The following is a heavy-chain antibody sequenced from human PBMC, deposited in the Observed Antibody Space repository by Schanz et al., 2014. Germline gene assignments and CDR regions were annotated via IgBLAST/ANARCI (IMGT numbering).Heavy chain of an antibody. CDR3: AASSGWHPSTDY. Sequence: EVQLVESGGGVVRPGGSLRLSCAASGFTFENYALTWVRQVPGKGLEWVSRINWSDGGSTGYADSVRGRFTISRDNAKSSLYLQMNSLRVEDTAVYYCAASSGWHPSTDYWGQGTLLTVSS. V-gene: IGHV3-20*04. D-gene: IGHD6-19*01. CDR2: INWSDGGST. J-gene: IGHJ4*02. CDR1: GFTFENYA.